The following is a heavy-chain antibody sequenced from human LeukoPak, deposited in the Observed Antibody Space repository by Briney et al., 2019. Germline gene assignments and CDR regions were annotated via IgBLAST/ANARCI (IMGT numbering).Heavy chain of an antibody. J-gene: IGHJ5*02. CDR3: AREGGDDYVISAWFDP. V-gene: IGHV1-8*01. CDR1: GYTFTSYD. D-gene: IGHD4-17*01. Sequence: GASVKVSCKASGYTFTSYDINWVRQATGQGLEWMGWMNPNSGNTGYAQKFQGRVTMTRNTSISTAYMELSSLRSEDTAVYYCAREGGDDYVISAWFDPWGQGTLVTVSS. CDR2: MNPNSGNT.